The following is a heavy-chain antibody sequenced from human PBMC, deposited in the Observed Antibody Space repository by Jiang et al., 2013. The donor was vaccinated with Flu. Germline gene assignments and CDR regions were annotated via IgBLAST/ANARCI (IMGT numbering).Heavy chain of an antibody. D-gene: IGHD2-2*02. CDR3: ARDLVPAAISWFDP. CDR1: GYTFTSYA. V-gene: IGHV1-3*01. Sequence: SGAEVKKPGASVKVSCKASGYTFTSYAMHWVRQAPGQRLEWMGWINAGNGNTKYSQKFQGRVTITRDTSASTAYMELSSLRSEDTAVYYCARDLVPAAISWFDPWGQGTLVTVSS. CDR2: INAGNGNT. J-gene: IGHJ5*02.